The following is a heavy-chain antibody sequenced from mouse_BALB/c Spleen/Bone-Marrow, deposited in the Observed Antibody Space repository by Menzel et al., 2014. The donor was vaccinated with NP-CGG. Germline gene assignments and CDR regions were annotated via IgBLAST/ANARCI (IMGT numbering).Heavy chain of an antibody. CDR2: IYPGGGYT. Sequence: VQLQESGAELVRPGTSVKISCKASGYTSTNYWLGWVKQRPGHGLEWIGDIYPGGGYTNYNEKFKGKATLTADTSSSTAYMQLSSLTSEDSAAYFCARKDYGSSYPFAYWGQGTLVTVSA. CDR3: ARKDYGSSYPFAY. V-gene: IGHV1-63*02. CDR1: GYTSTNYW. D-gene: IGHD1-1*01. J-gene: IGHJ3*01.